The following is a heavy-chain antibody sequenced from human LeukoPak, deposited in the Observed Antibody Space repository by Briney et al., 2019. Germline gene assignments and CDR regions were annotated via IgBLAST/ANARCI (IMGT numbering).Heavy chain of an antibody. V-gene: IGHV3-30*18. CDR1: GFTFSSYG. CDR2: ISFDGSNK. D-gene: IGHD6-19*01. J-gene: IGHJ4*02. Sequence: GGSLRLSCAASGFTFSSYGMHWVRKAPAKGLNWVALISFDGSNKYSADSVKGRFTISRDNSKNTLYLQMNSLRAEDTAVYYCAKSPYSSGWVPSYFDYWGQGTLVTVSS. CDR3: AKSPYSSGWVPSYFDY.